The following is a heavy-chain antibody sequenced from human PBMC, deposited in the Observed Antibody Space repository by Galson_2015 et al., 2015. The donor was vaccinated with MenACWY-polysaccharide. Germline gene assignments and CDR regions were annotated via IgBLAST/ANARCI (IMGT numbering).Heavy chain of an antibody. V-gene: IGHV3-21*01. CDR2: ISSSSSYI. CDR3: ARDGPYRGSYSSDY. D-gene: IGHD1-26*01. Sequence: SLRLSCAASGFTFSSYTLNWVRQAPGKGLEWVSSISSSSSYIYYADSVKGRFTISRDNAKNSLYLQMNSLRAEDTALYYCARDGPYRGSYSSDYWGQGTLVTVSS. CDR1: GFTFSSYT. J-gene: IGHJ4*02.